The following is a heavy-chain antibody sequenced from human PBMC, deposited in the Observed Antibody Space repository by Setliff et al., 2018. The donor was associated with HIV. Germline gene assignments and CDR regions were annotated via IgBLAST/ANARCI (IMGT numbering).Heavy chain of an antibody. Sequence: SETLSLTCTVSGDSVSSPSYYWGWIRQPPGKGLEWIGSVYNSGITFKNPSLKSRVSISVDRSGNQFSLRLTSVTAADTAVYYCATCRHRPSNWFDPWGQGTVVTVSS. CDR3: ATCRHRPSNWFDP. J-gene: IGHJ5*02. CDR1: GDSVSSPSYY. CDR2: VYNSGIT. V-gene: IGHV4-39*07.